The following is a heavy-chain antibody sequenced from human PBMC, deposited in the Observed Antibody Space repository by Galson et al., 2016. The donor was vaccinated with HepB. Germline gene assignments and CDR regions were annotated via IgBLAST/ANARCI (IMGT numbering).Heavy chain of an antibody. CDR1: GFTFSSYG. D-gene: IGHD3-3*01. CDR3: ARDKGAGSDDIWSGYYMGYFDD. CDR2: ISYDGSNK. V-gene: IGHV3-30*03. Sequence: SLRLSCAASGFTFSSYGMHWVRQAPGKGLEWLAVISYDGSNKYYAEPVKGRLTISRDNSKNTLHLQMNSLRAEDTAVYYCARDKGAGSDDIWSGYYMGYFDDWGQGSLVTVSS. J-gene: IGHJ4*02.